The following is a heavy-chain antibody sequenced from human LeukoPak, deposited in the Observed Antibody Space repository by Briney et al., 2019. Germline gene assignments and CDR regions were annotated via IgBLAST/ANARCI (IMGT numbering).Heavy chain of an antibody. CDR1: GGSISSGTYY. D-gene: IGHD4-17*01. CDR2: IYSSGST. J-gene: IGHJ3*02. CDR3: AIHDYGDRDAFDI. Sequence: SETLSLTCTVSGGSISSGTYYWSWIRQPAGKGLKWIGGIYSSGSTSYNPSLESRVTISVDTSKNRFSLKLSSVTAADTAVYYCAIHDYGDRDAFDIWGQGTMVTVSS. V-gene: IGHV4-61*02.